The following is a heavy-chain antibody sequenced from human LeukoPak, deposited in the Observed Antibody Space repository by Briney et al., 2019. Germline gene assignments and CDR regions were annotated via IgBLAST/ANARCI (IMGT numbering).Heavy chain of an antibody. CDR3: AKDGVGATGYYYGMDV. D-gene: IGHD1-26*01. CDR1: GFTFSSYG. J-gene: IGHJ6*02. V-gene: IGHV3-30*18. Sequence: GGSLRLSCAASGFTFSSYGMHWVRQAPGKGLEWVAVISYDGSNKYYADSVKGRFTISRDNSKNTLYLQMNSLRAGDTAVYYCAKDGVGATGYYYGMDVWGQGTTVTVSS. CDR2: ISYDGSNK.